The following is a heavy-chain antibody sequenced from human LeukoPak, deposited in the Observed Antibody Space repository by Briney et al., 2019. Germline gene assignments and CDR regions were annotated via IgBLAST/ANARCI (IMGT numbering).Heavy chain of an antibody. CDR2: MNPNSGNT. V-gene: IGHV1-8*01. CDR1: GYTFTSYD. D-gene: IGHD3-22*01. CDR3: ARAATPYYYDSSGYYSSRYYFDY. Sequence: ASVKVSCKASGYTFTSYDINWVRQATGQGLEWMGWMNPNSGNTGYAQKFQGRVTMTRNTSISTAYMELSSLRSEDTAVYYCARAATPYYYDSSGYYSSRYYFDYWAREPWSPSPQ. J-gene: IGHJ4*02.